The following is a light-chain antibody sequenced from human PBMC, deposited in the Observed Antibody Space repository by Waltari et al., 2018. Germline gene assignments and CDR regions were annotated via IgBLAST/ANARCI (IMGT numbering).Light chain of an antibody. V-gene: IGKV3-15*01. CDR2: GAS. Sequence: VLLTQSPASLYVSPGDTVILPCRASQGVRTNLVRYPQTAGQAPRTLIYGASNRASGVPSTFSGSWSETDFTLIFISLQSEDAAVYCCQQYYVWPPIPFGGGTKLEI. CDR3: QQYYVWPPIP. CDR1: QGVRTN. J-gene: IGKJ4*01.